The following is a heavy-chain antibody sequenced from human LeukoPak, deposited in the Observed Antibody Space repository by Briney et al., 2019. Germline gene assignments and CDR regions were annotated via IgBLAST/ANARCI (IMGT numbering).Heavy chain of an antibody. CDR3: ARDPYTVVVPAADY. J-gene: IGHJ4*02. V-gene: IGHV3-30*04. Sequence: GGSLRLSCAASGFTFSSYAMHWVRQAPGKGLEWVAVISYDGSNKYYADSVKGRFTISRDNSKNTLYLQMNSLRAEDTAVYYSARDPYTVVVPAADYWGQGTLVTVSS. CDR2: ISYDGSNK. CDR1: GFTFSSYA. D-gene: IGHD2-2*01.